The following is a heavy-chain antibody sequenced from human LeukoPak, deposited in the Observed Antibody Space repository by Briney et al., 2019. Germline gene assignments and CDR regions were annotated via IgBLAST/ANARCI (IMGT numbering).Heavy chain of an antibody. V-gene: IGHV3-23*01. D-gene: IGHD5-18*01. Sequence: GGSLRLFCAPSGFICSSYAVRWARHAPGKRLEWVTDMSGSGGHTYYADSVEGRLPIPRDHSKHTLYLQMNSQRAEHTHVFFCAKKGRGFSLQDAFDIWGEGTMLTVS. CDR2: MSGSGGHT. CDR3: AKKGRGFSLQDAFDI. J-gene: IGHJ3*02. CDR1: GFICSSYA.